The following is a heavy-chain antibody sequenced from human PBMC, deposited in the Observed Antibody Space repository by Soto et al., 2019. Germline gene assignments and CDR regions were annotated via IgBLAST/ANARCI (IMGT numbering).Heavy chain of an antibody. V-gene: IGHV2-5*01. CDR2: IYRNDNK. CDR3: ARSDYGDFVGWIDP. CDR1: GFSFSTSGVG. Sequence: QITLKESGPTLVKPTQTLTLTCTFSGFSFSTSGVGVGWIRQPPGKALEWLALIYRNDNKRYSPSLRSRLTITKDTSKNQVVLTMTNMDPVDTATYYCARSDYGDFVGWIDPWGQGTLVTVSS. D-gene: IGHD4-17*01. J-gene: IGHJ5*02.